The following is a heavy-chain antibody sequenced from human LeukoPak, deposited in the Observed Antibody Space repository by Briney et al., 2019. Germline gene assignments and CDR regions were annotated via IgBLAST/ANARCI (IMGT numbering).Heavy chain of an antibody. J-gene: IGHJ4*02. CDR3: AGDGMLGDYISYLDY. CDR1: AFNFSCFA. Sequence: GSLRLSCAAFAFNFSCFAMHWVRQAPGKGVEWVTFISYDGVDKYYADSVKGRFTISRDNSKNTLYLQMNSLRVEDTAVYYCAGDGMLGDYISYLDYWGQGTLVTVSS. CDR2: ISYDGVDK. V-gene: IGHV3-30*04. D-gene: IGHD4-17*01.